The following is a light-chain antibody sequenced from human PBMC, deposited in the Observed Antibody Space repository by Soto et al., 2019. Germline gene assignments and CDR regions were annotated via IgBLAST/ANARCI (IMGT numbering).Light chain of an antibody. J-gene: IGLJ2*01. CDR3: QSYDSSLSGSPVV. Sequence: QPVLTQPPSVSGAPGQRVTISCTGSSSNIGAGYDVHWYQQLPGTAPKLLIYGNSNRPSGVPDRFSGSKSGTSASLAITGLQAEDEADYYCQSYDSSLSGSPVVFGGGTKLTVL. CDR1: SSNIGAGYD. V-gene: IGLV1-40*01. CDR2: GNS.